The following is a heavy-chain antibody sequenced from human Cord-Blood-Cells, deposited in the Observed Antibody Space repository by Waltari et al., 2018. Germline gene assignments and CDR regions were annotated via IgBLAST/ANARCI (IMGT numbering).Heavy chain of an antibody. D-gene: IGHD3-3*01. V-gene: IGHV6-1*01. J-gene: IGHJ6*02. CDR3: ARVHDFWSGYQPTYYYYYYGMDV. CDR2: TYYRSKWYN. Sequence: QSPSRGLEWLGRTYYRSKWYNDYAVSVKSRITINPDTSKNQFSLQLNSVTPEDTAVYYCARVHDFWSGYQPTYYYYYYGMDVWGQGTTVTVSS.